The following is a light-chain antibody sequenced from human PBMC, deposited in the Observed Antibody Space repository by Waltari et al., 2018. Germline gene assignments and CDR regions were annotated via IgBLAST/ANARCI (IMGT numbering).Light chain of an antibody. CDR1: STDVGGYTY. V-gene: IGLV2-11*01. CDR3: CSYAGSYTFMV. CDR2: EVS. J-gene: IGLJ2*01. Sequence: QSALTQPRPVSGSPGQSVTISCHGTSTDVGGYTYVSWYQQHPGKAPKLMIYEVSKRPSGVPDRFSGSKSGNPASLTISGLQAEDEADYYCCSYAGSYTFMVFGGGTKLTVL.